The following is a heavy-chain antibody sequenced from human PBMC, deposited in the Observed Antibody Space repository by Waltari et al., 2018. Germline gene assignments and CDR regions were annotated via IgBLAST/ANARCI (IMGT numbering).Heavy chain of an antibody. J-gene: IGHJ6*03. CDR3: ASSEVNYYYYMDV. Sequence: EVQLVESGGGLVQPGGSLRLSCAASGFTFSSYWMHWVRQAPGKGLVWVSRINTEGISTSYADSVKGRFTISRDNAKNTLYLQMNSLRAEDTAVYYCASSEVNYYYYMDVWGKGTTVTVSS. CDR1: GFTFSSYW. V-gene: IGHV3-74*01. CDR2: INTEGIST. D-gene: IGHD6-25*01.